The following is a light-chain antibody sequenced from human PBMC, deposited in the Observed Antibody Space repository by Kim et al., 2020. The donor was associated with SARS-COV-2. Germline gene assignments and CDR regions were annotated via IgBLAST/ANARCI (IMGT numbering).Light chain of an antibody. V-gene: IGKV4-1*01. Sequence: ATINCKSSQSVLYSSKNKNYLAWYPQKPGQPPKLLIYWASTRESGVPDRFSGSGSGTDFTLTISSLQAEDVAVYYCQQYYTIPRTFGQGTKVEIK. CDR1: QSVLYSSKNKNY. J-gene: IGKJ1*01. CDR2: WAS. CDR3: QQYYTIPRT.